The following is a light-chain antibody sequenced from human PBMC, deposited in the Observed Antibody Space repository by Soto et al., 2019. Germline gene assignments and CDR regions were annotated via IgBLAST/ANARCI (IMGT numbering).Light chain of an antibody. CDR2: WAS. V-gene: IGKV4-1*01. CDR1: QSVLYSSNNKNY. J-gene: IGKJ1*01. CDR3: QQYHSSPWT. Sequence: DIVMTQSPDSLAVSLGERATINCKSSQSVLYSSNNKNYLAWYQKRPGQPPQLLIYWASTRESGVPDRFSGSGSGTDFTLTISSLQAEDVAVYYCQQYHSSPWTFGQGTKVEIK.